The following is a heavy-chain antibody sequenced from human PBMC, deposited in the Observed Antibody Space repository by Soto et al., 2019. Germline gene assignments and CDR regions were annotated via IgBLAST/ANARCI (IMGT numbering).Heavy chain of an antibody. D-gene: IGHD3-3*02. V-gene: IGHV4-39*01. J-gene: IGHJ5*02. CDR2: IYYSGST. CDR3: ASPKIAFYNWFDP. CDR1: GGSISSSSYY. Sequence: QLQLQESGPGLVKPSETLSLTCTVSGGSISSSSYYWGWIRQPPGKGLEWIGSIYYSGSTYYNPSLNTRVPTSVDTSKNQFSLKLSSVTAADTAVYYCASPKIAFYNWFDPWGQGTLVTVSS.